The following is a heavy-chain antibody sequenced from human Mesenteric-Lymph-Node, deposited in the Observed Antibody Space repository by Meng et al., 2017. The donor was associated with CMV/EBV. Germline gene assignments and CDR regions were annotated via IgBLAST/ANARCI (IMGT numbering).Heavy chain of an antibody. V-gene: IGHV3-23*01. Sequence: GGSLRLSCAASGFTFRSNVMSWVRQAPGKGLEWVSGISGSGGSTYYADSVKGRFTISRDNSKNTLFLQMNSLRAEDTAIYYCASGDQWLVNYFDYWGQGTLVTVSS. CDR2: ISGSGGST. CDR3: ASGDQWLVNYFDY. CDR1: GFTFRSNV. D-gene: IGHD6-19*01. J-gene: IGHJ4*02.